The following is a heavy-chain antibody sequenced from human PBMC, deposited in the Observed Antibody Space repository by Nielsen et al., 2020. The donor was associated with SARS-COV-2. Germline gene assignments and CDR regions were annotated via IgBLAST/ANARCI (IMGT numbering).Heavy chain of an antibody. CDR1: GGSISSNFYY. V-gene: IGHV4-39*01. CDR3: ARHRQWELLGIDY. Sequence: SETLSLTCSVSGGSISSNFYYWAWLRQPPGKALEWIGSHYYGGSTYYNPSLKSRVTISVDTSKNQFSLRLTSVTAADTAVYYCARHRQWELLGIDYWGQGTLVTVSS. D-gene: IGHD1-26*01. J-gene: IGHJ4*02. CDR2: HYYGGST.